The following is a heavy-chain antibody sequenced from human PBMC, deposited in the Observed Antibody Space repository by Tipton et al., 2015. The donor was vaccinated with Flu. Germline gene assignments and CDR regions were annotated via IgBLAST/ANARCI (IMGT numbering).Heavy chain of an antibody. V-gene: IGHV3-53*01. Sequence: AVSGFTVTSNYMSWVRQAPGKGLEWVSVIYTGGITYYADSVRGRFTIPRDNSKNTLYLQVNSLRAEDTAVYYCARAVRGNYYDYWGQGTLVTVSS. D-gene: IGHD3-10*01. CDR1: GFTVTSNY. CDR2: IYTGGIT. CDR3: ARAVRGNYYDY. J-gene: IGHJ4*02.